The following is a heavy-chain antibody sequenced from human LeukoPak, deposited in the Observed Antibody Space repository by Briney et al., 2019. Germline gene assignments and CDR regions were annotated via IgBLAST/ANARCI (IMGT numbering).Heavy chain of an antibody. CDR1: GGSISSGSYY. CDR2: IYTSGST. D-gene: IGHD6-6*01. J-gene: IGHJ3*02. V-gene: IGHV4-61*02. Sequence: SQTLSLTCTVSGGSISSGSYYWSWIRQPAGKGLEWIGRIYTSGSTNYNPSLKSRVTISVDTSKNQFSLKLSSETAADTAVYYCARVGIAARGDAFDIWGQGTMVTVSS. CDR3: ARVGIAARGDAFDI.